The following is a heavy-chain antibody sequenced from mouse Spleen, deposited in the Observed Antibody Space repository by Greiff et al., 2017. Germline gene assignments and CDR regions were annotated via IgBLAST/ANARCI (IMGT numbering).Heavy chain of an antibody. CDR1: GFSLTSYG. V-gene: IGHV2-6-1*01. Sequence: QVQLQQSGPDLVAPSQSLSITCTISGFSLTSYGVHWVRQPPGKGLEWLVVIWSDGSTAYNSALKSRLSIRKDNSQSQVFLKVHSLQTDDTAMYYCARQPNWDGCFDVWGAGTTVTVSS. CDR3: ARQPNWDGCFDV. CDR2: IWSDGST. J-gene: IGHJ1*01. D-gene: IGHD4-1*01.